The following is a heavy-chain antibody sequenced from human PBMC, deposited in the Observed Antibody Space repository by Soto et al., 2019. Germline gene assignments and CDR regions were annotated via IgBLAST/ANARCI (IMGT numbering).Heavy chain of an antibody. Sequence: PSETLSLTCAVYGGSSSGYYWSWIRQPPGKGLEWIGEINHSGSTNYNPSLKSRVTISVDTSKNQFSLKLSSVTAADTAVYYCARGSVGLGSSWYSWFDPWGQGTLVTVSS. CDR3: ARGSVGLGSSWYSWFDP. J-gene: IGHJ5*02. D-gene: IGHD6-13*01. CDR2: INHSGST. V-gene: IGHV4-34*01. CDR1: GGSSSGYY.